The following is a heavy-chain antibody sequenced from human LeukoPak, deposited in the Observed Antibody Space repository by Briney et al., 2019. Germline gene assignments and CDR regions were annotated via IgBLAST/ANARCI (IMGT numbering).Heavy chain of an antibody. J-gene: IGHJ6*03. V-gene: IGHV3-53*01. D-gene: IGHD5-18*01. CDR2: IYSGGDT. Sequence: GGSLSLSCAASGFTVSSNYMSWGRQAPGKGLEWVSVIYSGGDTYYADSVKGRFTISRDNSKNTLYLQMNSLRAEDTAVYYCARAPGCSYGYYYYYYMDVWGKGTTVTVSS. CDR3: ARAPGCSYGYYYYYYMDV. CDR1: GFTVSSNY.